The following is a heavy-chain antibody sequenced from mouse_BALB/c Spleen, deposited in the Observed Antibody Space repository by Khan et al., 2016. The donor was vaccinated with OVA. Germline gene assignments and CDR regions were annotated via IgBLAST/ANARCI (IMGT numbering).Heavy chain of an antibody. J-gene: IGHJ3*01. D-gene: IGHD2-4*01. CDR1: GFSLTTYG. Sequence: QMQLEESGPGLVQPSQSLSITCTVSGFSLTTYGVHWVRQSSGKGLEWLGVIWSGGSTDYNAAFISRLSISKDSSKSQVFFKMNSLQVNDTAIYYCARNYDYDEGLAYWGQGTLVTVSA. CDR2: IWSGGST. V-gene: IGHV2-2*02. CDR3: ARNYDYDEGLAY.